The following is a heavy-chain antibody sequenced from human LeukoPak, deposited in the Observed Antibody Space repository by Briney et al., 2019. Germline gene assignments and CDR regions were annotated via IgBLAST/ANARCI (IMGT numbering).Heavy chain of an antibody. V-gene: IGHV3-74*01. CDR1: GFTFSSYW. J-gene: IGHJ5*02. Sequence: GGSLRLSCAASGFTFSSYWMHWVRQAPGKGLMWVSRINTDGSSTSYADSVKGRFTISRDNAKNTLYLQMNSLRAEDTAVYYCARNVLRFLEWSPFDPWGQGTLVTVSS. CDR3: ARNVLRFLEWSPFDP. D-gene: IGHD3-3*01. CDR2: INTDGSST.